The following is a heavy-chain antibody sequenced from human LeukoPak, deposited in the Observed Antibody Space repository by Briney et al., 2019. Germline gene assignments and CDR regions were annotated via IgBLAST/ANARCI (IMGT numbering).Heavy chain of an antibody. CDR1: GGSISSGIYY. V-gene: IGHV4-30-4*01. Sequence: KSSETLSLTCTVSGGSISSGIYYWSWIRRPPGKGLEWIGYIYYSGSTYYNPSLKSRVTISLDTSKTQFSLKLSAVTAADTAVYYCARVYGYTSKRGGYYFDYWGQGTLVTVSS. J-gene: IGHJ4*02. D-gene: IGHD3-16*01. CDR3: ARVYGYTSKRGGYYFDY. CDR2: IYYSGST.